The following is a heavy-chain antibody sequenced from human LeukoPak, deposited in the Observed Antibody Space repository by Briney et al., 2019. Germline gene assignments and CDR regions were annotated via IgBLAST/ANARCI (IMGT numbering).Heavy chain of an antibody. CDR3: ASLYCSRGSCAFDV. CDR1: GFAVSANY. V-gene: IGHV3-66*01. D-gene: IGHD2-15*01. Sequence: GGSLRLSCAASGFAVSANYMTWVRQSPGKVLDWVSVILSGGDTDYAASVKGRFTISKDNSKNTVFLQLNSLRVEDTAMYYCASLYCSRGSCAFDVWGQGTLVTVSS. CDR2: ILSGGDT. J-gene: IGHJ5*02.